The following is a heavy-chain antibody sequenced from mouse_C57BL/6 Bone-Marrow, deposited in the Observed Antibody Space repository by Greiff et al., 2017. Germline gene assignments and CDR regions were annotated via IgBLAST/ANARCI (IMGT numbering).Heavy chain of an antibody. CDR1: GYTFTSYW. CDR2: IDPSDSYT. V-gene: IGHV1-50*01. CDR3: ARAWGN. Sequence: QVQLQQPGAELVKPGASVKLSCKASGYTFTSYWMQWVKQRPGQGLEWIGEIDPSDSYTNYNQKFKGKATLTVDTSSSTAYMQLSSLTSEDSAVYYCARAWGNWGQGTLVTVSA. J-gene: IGHJ3*01.